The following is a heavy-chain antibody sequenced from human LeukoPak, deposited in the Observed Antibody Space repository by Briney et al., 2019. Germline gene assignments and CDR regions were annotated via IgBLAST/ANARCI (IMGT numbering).Heavy chain of an antibody. Sequence: GGSLRLSCAAAGFTFDDYGMSWVRQGPGKGLEWVSGINWNGGSIGYADSVKGRFTISRDNAKNSLYLQMNSLRAEDTAVYYCARRHDYGDYAMAAFDIWGQGTMVTVSS. CDR3: ARRHDYGDYAMAAFDI. J-gene: IGHJ3*02. V-gene: IGHV3-20*04. D-gene: IGHD4-17*01. CDR2: INWNGGSI. CDR1: GFTFDDYG.